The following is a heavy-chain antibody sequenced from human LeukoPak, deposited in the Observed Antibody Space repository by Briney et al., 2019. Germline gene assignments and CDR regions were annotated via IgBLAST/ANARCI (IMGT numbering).Heavy chain of an antibody. V-gene: IGHV4-59*01. J-gene: IGHJ4*02. CDR3: ARGLSRFGEVGTFDY. CDR1: GGSISSYY. D-gene: IGHD3-10*02. Sequence: SETLSLTCTVSGGSISSYYWSWIRQPPGKGLEWIGYIYYSGSTNYNPFLKSRVTISVDTSKNQFPLKLSSVTAADTAVYYCARGLSRFGEVGTFDYWGQGTLVTVSS. CDR2: IYYSGST.